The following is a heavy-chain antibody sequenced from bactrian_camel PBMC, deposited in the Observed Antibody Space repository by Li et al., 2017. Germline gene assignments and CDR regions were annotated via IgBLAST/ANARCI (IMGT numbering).Heavy chain of an antibody. CDR3: ARGERYGVGRMYR. D-gene: IGHD3*01. CDR2: IDADGAI. CDR1: GFAYSTYC. J-gene: IGHJ4*01. Sequence: HVQLVESGGSSVQAGGSLRLSCTTSGFAYSTYCMGWFRQRPGKGREGVAAIDADGAINYADSAKGRFTISRDNAKNTLYLQLSSLKTEDTAIYFCARGERYGVGRMYRWGQGTQVTVS. V-gene: IGHV3S1*01.